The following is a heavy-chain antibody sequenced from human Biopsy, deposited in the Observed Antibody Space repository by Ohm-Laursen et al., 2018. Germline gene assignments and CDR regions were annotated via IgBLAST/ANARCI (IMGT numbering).Heavy chain of an antibody. CDR2: TTQSGST. J-gene: IGHJ6*02. Sequence: GTLSLTCAVYGGSFNGYFWSWIRQPPGKGLEWIGDTTQSGSTNYSPSLKSRVTISVDTAKKQFSLRLQSVTAADTAIYYCTRATNSTGWPYYYFYGMDIWGQGTTVTVSS. CDR3: TRATNSTGWPYYYFYGMDI. V-gene: IGHV4-34*01. D-gene: IGHD2/OR15-2a*01. CDR1: GGSFNGYF.